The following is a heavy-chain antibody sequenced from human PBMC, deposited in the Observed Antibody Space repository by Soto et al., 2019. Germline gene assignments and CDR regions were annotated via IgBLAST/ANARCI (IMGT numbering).Heavy chain of an antibody. J-gene: IGHJ4*02. CDR3: ARHYYDSSGYYSVDY. V-gene: IGHV1-18*01. CDR1: GYTFTSYG. D-gene: IGHD3-22*01. CDR2: ISAYNGNT. Sequence: ASVKVSCKASGYTFTSYGISWVRQAPGQGLEWMGWISAYNGNTNYAQKLQGRVTMTTDTSTSTAYMELRSLRSDDTAVYYCARHYYDSSGYYSVDYWGQGTLVTVSS.